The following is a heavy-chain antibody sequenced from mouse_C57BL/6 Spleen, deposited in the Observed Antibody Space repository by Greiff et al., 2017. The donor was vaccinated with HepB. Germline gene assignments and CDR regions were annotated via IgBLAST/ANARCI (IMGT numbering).Heavy chain of an antibody. Sequence: QVQLQQSGAELVRPGTSVKVSCKASGYSFTNYLIEWVKQRPGQGLEWIGVINPGSGGTNYNEKFKGKATLTADKSSSTAYMQLSSLTSEDSAVYFCARYYGKNFDYWGQGTTLTVSS. CDR1: GYSFTNYL. CDR3: ARYYGKNFDY. J-gene: IGHJ2*01. D-gene: IGHD2-1*01. CDR2: INPGSGGT. V-gene: IGHV1-54*01.